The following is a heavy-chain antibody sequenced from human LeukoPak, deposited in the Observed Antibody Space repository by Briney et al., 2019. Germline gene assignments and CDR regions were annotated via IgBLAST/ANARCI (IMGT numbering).Heavy chain of an antibody. D-gene: IGHD3-16*01. V-gene: IGHV3-23*01. Sequence: GGSLRLSCAASGFTFSSYVMRWVRQAPGKGLEWLSGISGSGGSTYYADSVKGRFTISRDNSKNTLYLQMNSLRAEDTAVYYCAKGYYDTGELFDYWGQGTLVTVSS. J-gene: IGHJ4*02. CDR1: GFTFSSYV. CDR3: AKGYYDTGELFDY. CDR2: ISGSGGST.